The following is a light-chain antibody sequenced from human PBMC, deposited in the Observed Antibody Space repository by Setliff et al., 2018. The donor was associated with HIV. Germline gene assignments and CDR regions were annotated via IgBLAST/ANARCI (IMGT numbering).Light chain of an antibody. V-gene: IGLV1-40*01. CDR1: SSNIGAAYD. CDR2: GSS. CDR3: QSYDSRLSGYV. J-gene: IGLJ1*01. Sequence: QSVLTQPPSVSGAPGQRVTISCTGSSSNIGAAYDVNWYQQLPGTAPKLLIYGSSDRPSGVPDRFSGSKSGTSASLAITGLHAEDEADYYCQSYDSRLSGYVFGTGTKGTV.